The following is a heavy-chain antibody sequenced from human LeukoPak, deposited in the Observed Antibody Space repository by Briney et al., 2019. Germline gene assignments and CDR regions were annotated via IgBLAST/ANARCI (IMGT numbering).Heavy chain of an antibody. Sequence: SETLSLTCTVSSGSISSYYWSWIRQPPGKGLEWIGYIYYSGSTNYNPSLKSRITISIDTSKNQFSLKLSSVTAADTAVYYCARVAFSGWVAMIDYWGQGTLVTVSS. CDR1: SGSISSYY. CDR3: ARVAFSGWVAMIDY. CDR2: IYYSGST. D-gene: IGHD6-19*01. V-gene: IGHV4-59*01. J-gene: IGHJ4*02.